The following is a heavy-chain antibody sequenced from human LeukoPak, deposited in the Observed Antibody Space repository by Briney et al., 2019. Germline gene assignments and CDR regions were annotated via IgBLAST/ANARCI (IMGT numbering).Heavy chain of an antibody. CDR1: GFTFSSYA. Sequence: PTGSLRLSCAASGFTFSSYAMSWVRQAPGKGLEWVSGISGSGGSTYYADSVKGRFTISRDNSKNTLYLQMNSLRVDDTAVYYCAKDFRDGYNTYYFDYWGQGTLVTVSS. J-gene: IGHJ4*02. D-gene: IGHD5-24*01. CDR2: ISGSGGST. V-gene: IGHV3-23*01. CDR3: AKDFRDGYNTYYFDY.